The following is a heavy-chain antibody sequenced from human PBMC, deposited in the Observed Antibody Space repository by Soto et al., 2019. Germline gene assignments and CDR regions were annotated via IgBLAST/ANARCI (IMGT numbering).Heavy chain of an antibody. J-gene: IGHJ3*02. V-gene: IGHV3-30*18. CDR2: ISYDGSNK. CDR1: GFTFSSYG. D-gene: IGHD4-17*01. CDR3: ANHPLDYGDSNDAFDI. Sequence: QVQLVESGGGVVQPGRSLRLSCAASGFTFSSYGMHWVRQAPGKGLEWVAVISYDGSNKYYADSVKGRFTISRDNSKNTLYLQMNSLRAEDTAVYYCANHPLDYGDSNDAFDIWGQGTMVTVSS.